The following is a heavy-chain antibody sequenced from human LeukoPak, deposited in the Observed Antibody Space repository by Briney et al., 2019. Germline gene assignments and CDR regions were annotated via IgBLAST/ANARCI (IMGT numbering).Heavy chain of an antibody. CDR3: ARKRDGYKSLFDY. D-gene: IGHD5-24*01. CDR2: INPNSGGT. Sequence: ASVKVSCKASGYTFTSYAMNWVRQAPGQGLEWMGWINPNSGGTNYAQKFQGRVTMTRDTSISTAYMELSRLRSDDTAVYYCARKRDGYKSLFDYWGQGTLVTVSS. V-gene: IGHV1-2*02. J-gene: IGHJ4*02. CDR1: GYTFTSYA.